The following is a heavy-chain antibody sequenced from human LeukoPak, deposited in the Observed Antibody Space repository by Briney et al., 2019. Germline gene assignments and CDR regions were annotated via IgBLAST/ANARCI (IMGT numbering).Heavy chain of an antibody. J-gene: IGHJ4*02. CDR2: IHPDGNEK. V-gene: IGHV3-7*04. CDR3: ARGDDFSRDY. Sequence: GGSLRLSCTASGFTFSTYWMSWVRQAPGKGLEWVANIHPDGNEKYHVDSVKGRFTISRDNAKNSLYLQMNSLRVEDTAVYYCARGDDFSRDYWGQGTLVTVSS. CDR1: GFTFSTYW. D-gene: IGHD2-21*02.